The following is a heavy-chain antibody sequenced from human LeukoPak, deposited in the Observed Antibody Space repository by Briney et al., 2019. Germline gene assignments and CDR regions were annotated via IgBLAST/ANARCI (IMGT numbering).Heavy chain of an antibody. V-gene: IGHV4-31*11. CDR1: GGSIISVGYY. J-gene: IGHJ4*02. CDR3: ASGNGYYYRYFDY. Sequence: PSETLSLTCAVSGGSIISVGYYWTWIRQYPGKGLEWIGYIHYSGNTYYNPSLKSRVTISVDTSKNHFSLRLSSVTAADTAVYYCASGNGYYYRYFDYWGQGTLVTVSS. CDR2: IHYSGNT. D-gene: IGHD3-22*01.